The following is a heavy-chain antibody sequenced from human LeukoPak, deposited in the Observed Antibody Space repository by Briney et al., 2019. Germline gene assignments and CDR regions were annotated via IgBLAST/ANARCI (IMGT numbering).Heavy chain of an antibody. J-gene: IGHJ4*02. V-gene: IGHV3-15*01. CDR1: GFPFHNPR. CDR2: IKSKTDGGTT. D-gene: IGHD4-17*01. CDR3: SKGAYGDYYFDC. Sequence: GSPRLLRSAPGFPFHNPRMAWGRQAPGKGAEWGGRIKSKTDGGTTDYAASVKGRFTISRDDSKNMLYLQMNSLETEDSALYHCSKGAYGDYYFDCWGQGTLVSVSS.